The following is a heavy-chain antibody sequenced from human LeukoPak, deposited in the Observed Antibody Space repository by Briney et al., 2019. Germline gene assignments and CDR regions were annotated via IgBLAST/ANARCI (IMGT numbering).Heavy chain of an antibody. J-gene: IGHJ4*02. V-gene: IGHV3-30*03. D-gene: IGHD3-10*01. CDR1: GLTFSSYG. CDR2: ISYDGSNK. CDR3: ARSMVRVSTTSIFDY. Sequence: GRSLRLSCAASGLTFSSYGMHWVRQAPGEGLEWVAVISYDGSNKYYADSVKGRFTISRDNSKNTLYLQMNSLRAEDTAVFYCARSMVRVSTTSIFDYWGQGTLVTVSS.